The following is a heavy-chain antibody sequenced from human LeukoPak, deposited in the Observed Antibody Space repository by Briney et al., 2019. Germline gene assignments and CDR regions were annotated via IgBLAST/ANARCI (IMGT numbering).Heavy chain of an antibody. D-gene: IGHD3-22*01. Sequence: SETLSLTXAVYGGSFSGYYWSWIRQPPGKGLEWIGEINHSGSTNYNPSLKSRVTISVDTSKSQFSLKLNSMTAADTAVYYCARGAQTYYDKAPVDYWGQGTLVTVSS. CDR3: ARGAQTYYDKAPVDY. CDR2: INHSGST. J-gene: IGHJ4*02. V-gene: IGHV4-34*01. CDR1: GGSFSGYY.